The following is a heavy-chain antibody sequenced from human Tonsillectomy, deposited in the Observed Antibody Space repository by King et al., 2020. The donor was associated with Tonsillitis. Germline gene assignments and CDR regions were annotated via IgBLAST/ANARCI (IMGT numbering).Heavy chain of an antibody. CDR2: IIPILGIA. J-gene: IGHJ4*02. D-gene: IGHD4-17*01. Sequence: QLVQSGAEVKKPGSSVKVSCKASGGTFSSYAISWVRQAPGQGLEWMGRIIPILGIANYAQKFQGRVTITADKSTSTAYMELSSLRSEDTAVYYCAREAPHYGYYAIDYGGQGTLGNVSS. CDR3: AREAPHYGYYAIDY. V-gene: IGHV1-69*09. CDR1: GGTFSSYA.